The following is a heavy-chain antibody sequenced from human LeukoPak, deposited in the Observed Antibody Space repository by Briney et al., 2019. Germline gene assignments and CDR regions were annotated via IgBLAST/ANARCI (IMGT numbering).Heavy chain of an antibody. D-gene: IGHD4-23*01. CDR3: HVHDYGGNGWYFDL. CDR1: GFTFSTYA. CDR2: IWYDGSNK. J-gene: IGHJ2*01. V-gene: IGHV3-33*08. Sequence: PGRSLRLSCAASGFTFSTYAMHWVRQAPGKGLEWVAVIWYDGSNKYYADSVKGRFTISRDNSKNTLYLQMNSLRAEDTAVYYCHVHDYGGNGWYFDLWGRGTLVTVSS.